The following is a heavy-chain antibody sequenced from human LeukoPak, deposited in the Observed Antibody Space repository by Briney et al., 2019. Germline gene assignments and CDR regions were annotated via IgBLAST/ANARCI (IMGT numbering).Heavy chain of an antibody. J-gene: IGHJ4*02. V-gene: IGHV3-74*01. D-gene: IGHD1-26*01. CDR2: INEDGSTT. CDR1: GFTFSSNW. Sequence: GGSLRLSCAASGFTFSSNWMHWVRQAPGKGLVWVSRINEDGSTTNYADSVKGRSTIFRDNAKNTPYLQMNSLRAEDTAVYYCVRDLGGRSGHWGQGTLVTVSS. CDR3: VRDLGGRSGH.